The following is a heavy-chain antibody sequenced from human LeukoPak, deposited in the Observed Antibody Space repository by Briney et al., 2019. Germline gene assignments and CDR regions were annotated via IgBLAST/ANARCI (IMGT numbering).Heavy chain of an antibody. CDR3: ARSSSRGNWFDP. CDR1: GYTLTDYY. J-gene: IGHJ5*02. V-gene: IGHV1-2*02. CDR2: INPNSGGT. Sequence: GASVKVSCKASGYTLTDYYMHWVRQAPGQALDWMGWINPNSGGTNYAQKFQGRATVTRDTSISTAYMELSWLTSDDTAVYYCARSSSRGNWFDPWGQGTLVTVSS. D-gene: IGHD1-26*01.